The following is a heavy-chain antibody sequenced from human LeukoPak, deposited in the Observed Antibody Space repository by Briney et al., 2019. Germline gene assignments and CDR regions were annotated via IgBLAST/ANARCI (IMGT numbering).Heavy chain of an antibody. Sequence: SETLSLTCTVSGGSISSSSYYWGWIRQPPGKGLEWIGNIYYSGTTYYNPSLKSRVTISVDTSKNQFSLKLSSVTAADTAVYYCAANWFDPWGQGTLVTVSS. V-gene: IGHV4-39*01. CDR2: IYYSGTT. J-gene: IGHJ5*02. CDR1: GGSISSSSYY. CDR3: AANWFDP.